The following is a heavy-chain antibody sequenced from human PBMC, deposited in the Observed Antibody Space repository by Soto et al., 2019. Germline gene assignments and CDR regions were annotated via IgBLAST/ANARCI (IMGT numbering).Heavy chain of an antibody. J-gene: IGHJ5*02. V-gene: IGHV3-21*01. CDR1: GFTFSNYN. CDR2: ISGTGVYI. CDR3: AREGALKPLSS. Sequence: SLRLSCVASGFTFSNYNMNWVRQAPGKGLEWVSHISGTGVYIHYADAVKGRFTISRDNAKSSVYLQMNSLRAEDTAVYYCAREGALKPLSSWGQGAMVTVYS. D-gene: IGHD3-10*01.